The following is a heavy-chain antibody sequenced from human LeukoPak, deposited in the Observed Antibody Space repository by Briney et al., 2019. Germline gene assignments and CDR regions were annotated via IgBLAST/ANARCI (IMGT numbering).Heavy chain of an antibody. CDR3: AGGPAGTAFDD. Sequence: PSETLSLTCTVSGDSISSYYWSWIRQPAGKGLEWIGRIYTSGNTNYKPSLKSRLTISVDKSKNHLSLKLSSLTAADTAFYYCAGGPAGTAFDDWGHGTLVTVSS. V-gene: IGHV4-4*07. J-gene: IGHJ4*03. D-gene: IGHD1-1*01. CDR2: IYTSGNT. CDR1: GDSISSYY.